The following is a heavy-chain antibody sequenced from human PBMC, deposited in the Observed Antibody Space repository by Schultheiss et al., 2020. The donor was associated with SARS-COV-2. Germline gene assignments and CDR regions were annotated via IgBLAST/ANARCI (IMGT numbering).Heavy chain of an antibody. Sequence: SETLSLTCTVSRGSISGYYWSWIRQTPGKGLEWIGYIYYSGSTNYNPSLRNRVTISADTSANQFSLKLRSLTAADTAVYYCARDSYCSGGSCFDWFIDLWGRGTLVTVSS. D-gene: IGHD2-15*01. CDR2: IYYSGST. CDR3: ARDSYCSGGSCFDWFIDL. J-gene: IGHJ2*01. CDR1: RGSISGYY. V-gene: IGHV4-59*01.